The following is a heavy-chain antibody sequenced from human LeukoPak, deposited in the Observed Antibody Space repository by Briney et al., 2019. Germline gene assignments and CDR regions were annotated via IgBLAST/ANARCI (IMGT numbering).Heavy chain of an antibody. Sequence: SETLSLTCTVSGGSISSYYWSWIRQPPGKGLEWIGYIHYSGSTNHNPSLKSRVTMSVDASKNQFSLEVRSVTAADTAVYYCARLNVLNNSVLHHFDRWGQGTLVTVSS. CDR1: GGSISSYY. CDR3: ARLNVLNNSVLHHFDR. V-gene: IGHV4-59*08. J-gene: IGHJ4*02. CDR2: IHYSGST. D-gene: IGHD1/OR15-1a*01.